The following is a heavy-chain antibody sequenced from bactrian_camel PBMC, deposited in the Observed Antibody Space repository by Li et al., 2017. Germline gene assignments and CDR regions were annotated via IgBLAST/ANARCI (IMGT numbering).Heavy chain of an antibody. J-gene: IGHJ4*01. CDR1: GFPFRSYY. Sequence: HVQLVESGGGLVQPGGSLRLSCAASGFPFRSYYIAWVRQPPGKGLEWVSSIYTGDGSTNSADSVKGRFTISRDNTKNMLYLQMNSLESEDTALYYCAKFPSVVRPAEYNYWGQGTQVTVS. D-gene: IGHD2*01. V-gene: IGHV3S1*01. CDR2: IYTGDGST. CDR3: AKFPSVVRPAEYNY.